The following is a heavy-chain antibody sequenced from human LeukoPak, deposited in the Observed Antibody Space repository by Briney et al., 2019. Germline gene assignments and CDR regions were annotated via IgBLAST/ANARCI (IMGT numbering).Heavy chain of an antibody. CDR1: GYTFTSYG. CDR3: ARSCGGDCYTPLLRYGMNV. J-gene: IGHJ6*02. V-gene: IGHV1-18*01. D-gene: IGHD2-21*02. Sequence: GASVKVSCKASGYTFTSYGISWVRQAPGQGLEWMGWISAYNGNTNYAQKLQGRVTMTTDTSTSTAYMELRGLRSDDTAVYYCARSCGGDCYTPLLRYGMNVWGQGTTVTVSS. CDR2: ISAYNGNT.